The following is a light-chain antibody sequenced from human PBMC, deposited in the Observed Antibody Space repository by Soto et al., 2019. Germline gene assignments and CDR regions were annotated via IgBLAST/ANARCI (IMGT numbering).Light chain of an antibody. Sequence: GDRVTITCRASQGISSALAWYQQKPGKAPKLLIFAASTLVRGVPSRFSGRGSGTEFTLTISSLQPDDFATYYCQQYNSYWTFGQGTKVDIK. CDR1: QGISSA. CDR2: AAS. J-gene: IGKJ1*01. CDR3: QQYNSYWT. V-gene: IGKV1-13*02.